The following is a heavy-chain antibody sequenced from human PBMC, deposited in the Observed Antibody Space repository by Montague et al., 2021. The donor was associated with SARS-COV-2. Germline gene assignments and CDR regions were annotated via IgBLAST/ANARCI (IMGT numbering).Heavy chain of an antibody. D-gene: IGHD3-10*01. V-gene: IGHV3-74*01. Sequence: SWRLSCAASGFTFRSYWMHWVRQVPGRGLVWVSRIRPDGTSTHYAASVKGRFIISRGNAKNTLSLEMTNLRVDDTAIYYCVRPLWFGDSDYYFESWGQGTLVSVSS. CDR1: GFTFRSYW. CDR2: IRPDGTST. CDR3: VRPLWFGDSDYYFES. J-gene: IGHJ4*02.